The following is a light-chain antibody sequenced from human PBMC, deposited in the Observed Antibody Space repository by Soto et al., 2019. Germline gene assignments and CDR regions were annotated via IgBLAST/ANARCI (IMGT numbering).Light chain of an antibody. V-gene: IGKV3-11*01. CDR2: DAS. J-gene: IGKJ3*01. Sequence: EIVLTQSPATLSLSPGESATLSCRASQSFSSYLAWYQQKPGQAPRLLVYDASNRAPGIPARFSGSGSGTDFTLTISNLEPEDFAVYYCQQRSNWPLITFGPGTKVDIK. CDR1: QSFSSY. CDR3: QQRSNWPLIT.